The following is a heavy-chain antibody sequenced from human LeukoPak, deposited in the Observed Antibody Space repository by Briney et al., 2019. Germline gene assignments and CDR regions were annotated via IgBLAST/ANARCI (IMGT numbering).Heavy chain of an antibody. CDR2: VHSSGST. J-gene: IGHJ4*02. CDR1: GGSISGFY. D-gene: IGHD3-3*01. CDR3: ARYDLNSPTYFDS. V-gene: IGHV4-4*09. Sequence: PSETLSPTCTVSGGSISGFYWSWIRQPPGKGLEWIGWVHSSGSTRNSPSLKSRVTISVDTSNDQFSLELNSVTAADTAVYYCARYDLNSPTYFDSWGQGTLVTVSS.